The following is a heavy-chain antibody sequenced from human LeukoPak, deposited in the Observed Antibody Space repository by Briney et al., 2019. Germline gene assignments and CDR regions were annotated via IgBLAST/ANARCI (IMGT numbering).Heavy chain of an antibody. CDR2: IRYDGSNK. D-gene: IGHD5-12*01. Sequence: GGSLRLSCAASGFTFSSYGMHWVRQAPGKGLEWVAFIRYDGSNKYYADSVKGRFTISRDNSKNTPYLQMNSLRAEDTAVYYCAKVGYSGYNSPSYFDYWGQGTLVTVSS. V-gene: IGHV3-30*02. J-gene: IGHJ4*02. CDR1: GFTFSSYG. CDR3: AKVGYSGYNSPSYFDY.